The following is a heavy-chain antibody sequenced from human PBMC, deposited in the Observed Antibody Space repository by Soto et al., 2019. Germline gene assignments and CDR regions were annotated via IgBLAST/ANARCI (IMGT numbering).Heavy chain of an antibody. V-gene: IGHV4-4*02. CDR1: GGSISSINC. J-gene: IGHJ6*02. D-gene: IGHD2-2*01. Sequence: QVQLQESGPGLVKPSGTLSLTCAVSGGSISSINCWSWVRQPPGNGLEWIGEIYHSGSTNYNPSLKSRVTISVDKSKNQFSLKLSSVTAADTAVYYCARVVGGYYYGMDVWGQGTTVTVSS. CDR2: IYHSGST. CDR3: ARVVGGYYYGMDV.